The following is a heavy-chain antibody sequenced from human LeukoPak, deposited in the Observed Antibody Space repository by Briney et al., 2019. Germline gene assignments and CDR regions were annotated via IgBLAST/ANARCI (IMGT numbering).Heavy chain of an antibody. CDR3: ARANALYCSSTSCLFDY. CDR2: INPNSGGT. CDR1: GYTFTGYY. J-gene: IGHJ4*02. D-gene: IGHD2-2*01. Sequence: GASVKVSCKASGYTFTGYYMHWARQAPGQGLEWMAWINPNSGGTYYAQNFHDRITITRDTSISTAYMELSRLRSDDTAIYYCARANALYCSSTSCLFDYWGQGTLVTVSS. V-gene: IGHV1-2*02.